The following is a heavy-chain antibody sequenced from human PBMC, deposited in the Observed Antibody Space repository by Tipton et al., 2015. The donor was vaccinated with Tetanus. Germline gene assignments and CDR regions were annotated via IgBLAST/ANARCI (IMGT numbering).Heavy chain of an antibody. V-gene: IGHV4-61*08. CDR3: ARRSYCTSTRCFDAFDL. Sequence: TLFLTCTVSGGSIRSGDYQWNWIRQPPGKGLEWLAYISDSGRTNSNYFLKSRITISRDTSKNQFSLKLTSVTAADTAVYYCARRSYCTSTRCFDAFDLWGPGTRVTVSS. D-gene: IGHD2-8*01. J-gene: IGHJ3*01. CDR1: GGSIRSGDYQ. CDR2: ISDSGRT.